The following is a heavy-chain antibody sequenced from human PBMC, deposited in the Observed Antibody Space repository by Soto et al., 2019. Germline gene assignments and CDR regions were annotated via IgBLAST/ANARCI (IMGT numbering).Heavy chain of an antibody. Sequence: SGPTLVNPTQTLTLTCTFSGCSLSTSGMCVSWIRQPPGKALEWLARIDWDDDKYYSTSLKTRLTISKDTSKNQVVLTMTNMDPVDTATYYCARTKIEYSSSLGWRNGAFDIWGQGTMVTVSS. CDR2: IDWDDDK. V-gene: IGHV2-70*11. CDR1: GCSLSTSGMC. D-gene: IGHD6-6*01. J-gene: IGHJ3*02. CDR3: ARTKIEYSSSLGWRNGAFDI.